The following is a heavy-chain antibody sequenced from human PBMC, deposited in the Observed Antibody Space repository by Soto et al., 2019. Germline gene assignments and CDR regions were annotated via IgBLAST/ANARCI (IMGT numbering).Heavy chain of an antibody. V-gene: IGHV5-51*01. Sequence: EVQLVQSGAEVKKPGESLKISCKGSGFSFTSYWIAWVRQMPGKGLEWMGIIYPDDSDTRYSPSFQDQVTISADKSISNAYLLWSSLKASDTGMYYCARRAVSFDYWGQGNLVTVSS. CDR2: IYPDDSDT. D-gene: IGHD4-17*01. CDR3: ARRAVSFDY. CDR1: GFSFTSYW. J-gene: IGHJ4*02.